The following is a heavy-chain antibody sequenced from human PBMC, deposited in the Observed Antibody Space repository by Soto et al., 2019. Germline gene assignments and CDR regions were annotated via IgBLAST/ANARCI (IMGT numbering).Heavy chain of an antibody. D-gene: IGHD3-22*01. V-gene: IGHV3-23*01. CDR2: ISSSGGST. Sequence: GGSLRLSCAASGFTFSSYAMSWVRQAPGKGLEWVSAISSSGGSTYYADSVKGRFTISRDNAKNTLYLQMNSLRDEDTAVYYCARDPSRYYYDSSGYYPFDYWGQGTLVTVSS. CDR3: ARDPSRYYYDSSGYYPFDY. CDR1: GFTFSSYA. J-gene: IGHJ4*02.